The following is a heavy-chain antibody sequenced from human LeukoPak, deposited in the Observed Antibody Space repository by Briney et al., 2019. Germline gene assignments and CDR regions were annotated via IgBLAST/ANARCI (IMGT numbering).Heavy chain of an antibody. CDR2: TYHSGST. V-gene: IGHV4-30-2*01. J-gene: IGHJ4*02. D-gene: IGHD3-22*01. CDR1: GGSISSGGYS. Sequence: SETLSLTCAVSGGSISSGGYSWSWIRQPPGKGLEWIGYTYHSGSTYYNPSLKSRVTISVDRSKNQFSLKLSSVTAADTAVYYCARGRHYYDSSGYYELDYWGQGTLVTVSS. CDR3: ARGRHYYDSSGYYELDY.